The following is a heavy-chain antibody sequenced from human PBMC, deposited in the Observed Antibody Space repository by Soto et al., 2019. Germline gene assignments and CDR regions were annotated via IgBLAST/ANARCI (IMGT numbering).Heavy chain of an antibody. CDR1: GFTFSSYW. Sequence: GGSLRLSCAASGFTFSSYWMSWVRQAPGKGLEWVANIKQDGSEKYYVDSLKGRFTISRDNAKNSLYLQMNSLMAEDTAVYYCARDIPTLGGTMVRDLYGMDVWGQGTTVTVSS. J-gene: IGHJ6*02. D-gene: IGHD3-10*01. V-gene: IGHV3-7*01. CDR3: ARDIPTLGGTMVRDLYGMDV. CDR2: IKQDGSEK.